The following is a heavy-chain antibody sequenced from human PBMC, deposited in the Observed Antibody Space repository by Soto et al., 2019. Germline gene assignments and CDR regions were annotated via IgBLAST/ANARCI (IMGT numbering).Heavy chain of an antibody. V-gene: IGHV2-5*02. D-gene: IGHD6-19*01. CDR1: GFSFTTSQVG. J-gene: IGHJ4*02. CDR2: IYWDDDR. Sequence: QITLKESGPTLVKPTQTLTLTCTFSGFSFTTSQVGVCWIRQPPGKAQELLALIYWDDDRRYSPSLRSRLTITKDTSKNQVVLTMTNMDPVDTATYYCAHRPGGYISGWDNGYFDYWGRGALVTVSS. CDR3: AHRPGGYISGWDNGYFDY.